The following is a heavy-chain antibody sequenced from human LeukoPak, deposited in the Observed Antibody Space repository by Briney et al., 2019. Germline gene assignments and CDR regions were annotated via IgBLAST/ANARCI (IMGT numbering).Heavy chain of an antibody. D-gene: IGHD3-10*01. CDR2: IIPILGIA. J-gene: IGHJ4*02. CDR1: GGTFSSYA. V-gene: IGHV1-69*04. CDR3: ARDLPYYYGSGRYYRFDY. Sequence: SVKVSCKASGGTFSSYAISWVRQAPGQGLEWMGRIIPILGIANYAQKFQGRVTITADKSTSTAYMELSSLRSEDTAVYYCARDLPYYYGSGRYYRFDYWGQGTLVTVSS.